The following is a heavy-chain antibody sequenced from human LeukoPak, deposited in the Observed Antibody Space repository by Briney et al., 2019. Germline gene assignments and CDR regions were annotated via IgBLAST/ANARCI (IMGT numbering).Heavy chain of an antibody. CDR2: IWHDGRNE. J-gene: IGHJ4*02. CDR3: ARGPVYSGGRDLDY. Sequence: PGGSLRLSCAASGFIFSNYAMHWVRQAPGKGLEWVAVIWHDGRNEYYADSVKGRFTISRDTSKNSLHLQMNSLRAEDTAVYYCARGPVYSGGRDLDYWGQGTLVTVSS. D-gene: IGHD6-19*01. CDR1: GFIFSNYA. V-gene: IGHV3-33*01.